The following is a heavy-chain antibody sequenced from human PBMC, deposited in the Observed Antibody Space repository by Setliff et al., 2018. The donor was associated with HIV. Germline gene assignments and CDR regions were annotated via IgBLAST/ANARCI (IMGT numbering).Heavy chain of an antibody. V-gene: IGHV1-69*13. CDR1: GGTFSSYA. CDR2: IIPISGTS. CDR3: ATLDY. Sequence: GASVKVSCKASGGTFSSYAITWVRQAPGQGLDWMGGIIPISGTSNYAQKFWGRLTITADESTRTAYMELSGLRSDDTAVYYCATLDYWGQGTLVTVSS. J-gene: IGHJ4*02.